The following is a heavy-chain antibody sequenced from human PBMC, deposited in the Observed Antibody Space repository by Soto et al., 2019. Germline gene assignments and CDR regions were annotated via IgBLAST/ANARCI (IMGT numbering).Heavy chain of an antibody. CDR2: INAGNGHT. Sequence: QVQLVQSGTEVKKPGASVKLSCKASGYTFTNYAIHWVRQAPGQRLEWMVWINAGNGHTKYSQKFQGRVTVTRDPSATTAYMELSSLTSEDTAVYYCARGRCTQTTADYDLDFLGQGTLVTVSS. V-gene: IGHV1-3*01. J-gene: IGHJ4*02. D-gene: IGHD3-22*01. CDR1: GYTFTNYA. CDR3: ARGRCTQTTADYDLDF.